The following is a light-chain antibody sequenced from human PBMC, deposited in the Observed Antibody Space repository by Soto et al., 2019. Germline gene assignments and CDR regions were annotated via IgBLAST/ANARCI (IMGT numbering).Light chain of an antibody. CDR2: LGS. CDR1: QSLLHSNGYNY. V-gene: IGKV2-28*01. CDR3: MQALQTPST. Sequence: DIVMTQSPLSLPVTPGKPASISCRSSQSLLHSNGYNYLHWYLQKPGQSPQLLIYLGSNRASGVPDRFSGSGSGTDFTLKISRVEAEDVGVYYCMQALQTPSTFGQGTKVDI. J-gene: IGKJ1*01.